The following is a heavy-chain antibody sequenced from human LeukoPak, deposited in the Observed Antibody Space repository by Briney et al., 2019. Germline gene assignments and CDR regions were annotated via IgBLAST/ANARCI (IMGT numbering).Heavy chain of an antibody. Sequence: GESLKISCKDSVYSVTDYWIGWVRQMHGKGLKRMAIIYPGDSHTRYSPSFQGQVTISADKSIGTAYLQWSSLKASDTAIYYCAGGPTVYGMDVWGQGTTVTVSS. D-gene: IGHD2-15*01. CDR1: VYSVTDYW. J-gene: IGHJ6*02. CDR3: AGGPTVYGMDV. V-gene: IGHV5-51*01. CDR2: IYPGDSHT.